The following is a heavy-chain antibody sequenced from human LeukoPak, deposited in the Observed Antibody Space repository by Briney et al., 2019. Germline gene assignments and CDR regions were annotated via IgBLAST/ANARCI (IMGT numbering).Heavy chain of an antibody. CDR1: GFTFRNSA. CDR3: AKEGFDY. J-gene: IGHJ4*02. Sequence: GGSLRLSCAASGFTFRNSAMSWVRQAPGKGLEWVSTFTGGDGSAYYADSVKSRFTISRDNSKNTLYLQMNSLRAEDTALYYCAKEGFDYWGQGTLVTVSS. V-gene: IGHV3-23*01. CDR2: FTGGDGSA.